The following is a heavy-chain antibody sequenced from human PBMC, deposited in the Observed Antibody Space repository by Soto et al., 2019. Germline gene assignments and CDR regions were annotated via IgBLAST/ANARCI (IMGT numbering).Heavy chain of an antibody. CDR1: GYAFTTYG. CDR2: ISAHNGNT. J-gene: IGHJ4*02. CDR3: ARGRYGDY. V-gene: IGHV1-18*01. Sequence: QVHLVQSGAEVKKPGASVKVSCKGSGYAFTTYGITWVRQPPGQGLEWMAWISAHNGNTDYAQKLQGRVTVTRDTSTSTAYMELRSLRSDDTAMYYCARGRYGDYWGQGALVTVSS. D-gene: IGHD1-1*01.